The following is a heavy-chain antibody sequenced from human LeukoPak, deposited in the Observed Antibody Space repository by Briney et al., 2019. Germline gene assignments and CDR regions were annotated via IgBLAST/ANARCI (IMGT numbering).Heavy chain of an antibody. D-gene: IGHD3-22*01. Sequence: SETLSLTCAVYGGSFSSYSWSWIRQSASKGLECIGEISGVGSTTYNPSLKIRVTISVDTSKNQFSLKLRSVTAADTAVYYCAREILYDSSAYNVWGQGTLVTVSS. CDR2: ISGVGST. CDR1: GGSFSSYS. J-gene: IGHJ4*02. V-gene: IGHV4-34*01. CDR3: AREILYDSSAYNV.